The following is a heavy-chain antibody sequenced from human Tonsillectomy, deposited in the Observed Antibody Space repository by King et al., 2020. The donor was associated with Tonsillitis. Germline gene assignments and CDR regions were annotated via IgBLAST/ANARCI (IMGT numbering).Heavy chain of an antibody. CDR3: ARIRGDDVWGSYRYTSFDY. CDR2: IFSNDEK. Sequence: TLKESGPVLVKPTETLTLTCTVSGFSLSNARMGVSWIRQPPGKALEWLAHIFSNDEKSYSTSLKSRLTISKDTSKSQVVLTMTNMDPVDTATYYCARIRGDDVWGSYRYTSFDYWGQGTLGTVSS. J-gene: IGHJ4*02. CDR1: GFSLSNARMG. V-gene: IGHV2-26*01. D-gene: IGHD3-16*02.